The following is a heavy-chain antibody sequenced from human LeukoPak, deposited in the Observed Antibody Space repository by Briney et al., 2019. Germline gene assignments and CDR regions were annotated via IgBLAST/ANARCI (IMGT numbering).Heavy chain of an antibody. D-gene: IGHD4-17*01. J-gene: IGHJ4*02. CDR1: GGSISSSNYY. CDR3: ARHPTVTSSLFDY. Sequence: PSETLSLTCTVSGGSISSSNYYWGWVRQPPGKVLEWIGSIYYSGNTYYNPSLKSRVTTSVDTSKKRFSLKLRSVPPADTAVYYCARHPTVTSSLFDYWGQGTLVTVSS. V-gene: IGHV4-39*01. CDR2: IYYSGNT.